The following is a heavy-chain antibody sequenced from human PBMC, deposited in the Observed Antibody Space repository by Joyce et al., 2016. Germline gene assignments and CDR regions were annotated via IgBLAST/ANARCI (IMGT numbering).Heavy chain of an antibody. CDR3: ARMGNCSGGNCYQNWYFDL. Sequence: QVQLQESGPGLVKPSDTLSLTCGVSGYSIGSSNWWAWPRQPPGKGLDWIGYIYYSGSTYYNPSLKSRITMSVDTLKNQFSLKLNCVTAVDTAVYYCARMGNCSGGNCYQNWYFDLWGRGTLVTVSS. CDR2: IYYSGST. D-gene: IGHD2-15*01. J-gene: IGHJ2*01. CDR1: GYSIGSSNW. V-gene: IGHV4-28*01.